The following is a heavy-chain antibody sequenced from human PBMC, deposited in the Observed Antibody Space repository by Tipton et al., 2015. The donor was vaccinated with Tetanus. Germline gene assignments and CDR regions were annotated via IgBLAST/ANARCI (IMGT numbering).Heavy chain of an antibody. CDR2: INPNSGGT. J-gene: IGHJ6*02. V-gene: IGHV1-2*02. CDR3: ARAGPQATFGVKYGMDV. D-gene: IGHD3-3*01. Sequence: QSGPEVRKPGSSVRVSCKTSGGTFKTYAISWVRQAPGQGLEWMGWINPNSGGTNYAQKFQGRVTMTRDTSISTAYMELSRLRSDDTAVYYCARAGPQATFGVKYGMDVWGQGTTVTVSS. CDR1: GGTFKTYA.